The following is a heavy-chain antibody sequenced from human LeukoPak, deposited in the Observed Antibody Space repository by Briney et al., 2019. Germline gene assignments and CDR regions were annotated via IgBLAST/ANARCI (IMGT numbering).Heavy chain of an antibody. CDR3: ASLHPPYYYAGENY. CDR2: ISGSGGST. J-gene: IGHJ4*02. Sequence: GGSLRLSCAASGFTFSSYAMSWVRQAPGKGLEWVSAISGSGGSTYYADSVKGRFTISRDNSKNTLYLQMNSLRAEDTAVYYCASLHPPYYYAGENYWGQGTLVTVSS. CDR1: GFTFSSYA. D-gene: IGHD3-10*01. V-gene: IGHV3-23*01.